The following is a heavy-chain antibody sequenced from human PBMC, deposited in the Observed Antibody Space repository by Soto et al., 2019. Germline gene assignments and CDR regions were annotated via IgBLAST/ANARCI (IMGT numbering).Heavy chain of an antibody. CDR3: ARWDYGVYARFDY. J-gene: IGHJ4*02. V-gene: IGHV1-8*01. D-gene: IGHD4-17*01. Sequence: QVQLVQSGAEVKKSGASVKVSCKASGYTFTSHDINWVRQATGQGLEWMGWMNPNSGNAGYAQKFQGRVTMTRNTSISTAYMELSSLRSEDTAVYYCARWDYGVYARFDYWGQGTLVTVSS. CDR1: GYTFTSHD. CDR2: MNPNSGNA.